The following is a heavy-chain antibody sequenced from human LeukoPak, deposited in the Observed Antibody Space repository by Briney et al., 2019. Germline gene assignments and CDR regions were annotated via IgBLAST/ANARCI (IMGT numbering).Heavy chain of an antibody. J-gene: IGHJ4*02. V-gene: IGHV4-39*01. CDR3: AKHNGGGVGSYVAPGPPDYFDY. Sequence: SETLSLTCTVFGGSMSSSTYYWGWIRQPPGKGLEWIGNSYYSGSTYYTPSLKSRVTISVDTSKKQLSLKLNSVTAADTAVYYCAKHNGGGVGSYVAPGPPDYFDYWGQGTLVTVSS. CDR2: SYYSGST. CDR1: GGSMSSSTYY. D-gene: IGHD1-26*01.